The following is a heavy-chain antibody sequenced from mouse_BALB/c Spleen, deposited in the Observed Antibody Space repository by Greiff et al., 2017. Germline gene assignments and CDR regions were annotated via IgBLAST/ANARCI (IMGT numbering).Heavy chain of an antibody. CDR1: GFTFSSFG. CDR2: ISSGSSNS. CDR3: ARVPGSTTATGYFDY. J-gene: IGHJ2*01. Sequence: EVKLMESGGGLVQPGGSRKLSCAASGFTFSSFGMHWVRQAPEKGLEWVAYISSGSSNSYYADTVKGRFTISRDNPKNTLYLQMTSLRSEDTAMYYCARVPGSTTATGYFDYWGQGTTLTVSA. D-gene: IGHD1-2*01. V-gene: IGHV5-17*02.